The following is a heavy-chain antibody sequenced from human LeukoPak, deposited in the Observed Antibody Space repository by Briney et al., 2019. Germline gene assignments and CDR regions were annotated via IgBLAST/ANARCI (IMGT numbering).Heavy chain of an antibody. J-gene: IGHJ4*02. CDR1: GFTFRNYA. D-gene: IGHD3-3*01. Sequence: GGSLSLSCAASGFTFRNYAIKWVRQPRGEGLGWIGGIRAGGVKTYYAHPVKGRFTISTDNSKNTLYLQMNSLRAEDTALYYCAKARNYDFWSAIDYWGQGTLVTVSS. CDR2: IRAGGVKT. CDR3: AKARNYDFWSAIDY. V-gene: IGHV3-23*01.